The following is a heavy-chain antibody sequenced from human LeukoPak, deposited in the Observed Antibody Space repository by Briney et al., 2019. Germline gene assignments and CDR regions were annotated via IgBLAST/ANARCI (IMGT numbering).Heavy chain of an antibody. Sequence: GGSHRLSHAPSAFTFSDKYISWTSLPPGRWLGWDSYISISGSSIYYAVSVKGGFTISRDNAKNSLYLQMNSLRAEDTAVYYCARDRVGAPIQLWGQGTLVTVSS. CDR2: ISISGSSI. CDR3: ARDRVGAPIQL. D-gene: IGHD5-18*01. J-gene: IGHJ4*02. V-gene: IGHV3-11*01. CDR1: AFTFSDKY.